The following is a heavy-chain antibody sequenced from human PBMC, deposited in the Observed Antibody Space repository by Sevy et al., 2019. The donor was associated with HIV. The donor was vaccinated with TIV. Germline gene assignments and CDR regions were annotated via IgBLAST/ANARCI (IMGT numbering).Heavy chain of an antibody. V-gene: IGHV3-21*01. D-gene: IGHD6-13*01. J-gene: IGHJ3*02. CDR1: GFTFSSYS. Sequence: WSLRLSCAASGFTFSSYSMNWVRQAPGKGLEWVSSITSRSSYIYYADSVKGRFTISRDNAKNSLYLQMNSLRAEDTAVYYCARSWEQQLHDAFDIWGQGTMVTVSS. CDR2: ITSRSSYI. CDR3: ARSWEQQLHDAFDI.